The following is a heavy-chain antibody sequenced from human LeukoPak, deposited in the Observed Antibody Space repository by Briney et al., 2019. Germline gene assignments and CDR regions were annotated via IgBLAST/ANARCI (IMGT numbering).Heavy chain of an antibody. CDR2: ISAYSGNT. V-gene: IGHV1-18*01. CDR1: GYTFTSYG. CDR3: ARDAWEVIVIGYFDY. D-gene: IGHD2/OR15-2a*01. J-gene: IGHJ4*02. Sequence: GASVKVSCKTFGYTFTSYGISWARQAPGQGLEWMGWISAYSGNTNYEEKLQGRVTMTTDTSTSTAYMELRSLRSDDTAMYYCARDAWEVIVIGYFDYWGQGTLVTVSS.